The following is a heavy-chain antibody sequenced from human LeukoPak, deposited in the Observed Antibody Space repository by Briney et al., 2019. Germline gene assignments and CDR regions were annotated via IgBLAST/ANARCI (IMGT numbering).Heavy chain of an antibody. CDR1: GYTFSSFG. J-gene: IGHJ6*02. CDR2: IIVRDGNT. V-gene: IGHV1-18*01. D-gene: IGHD3-10*01. Sequence: ASVKVSCKASGYTFSSFGITWVRQAPGQGLEWMGWIIVRDGNTEYAQKFQDRVTTTTDTSTTTAYMELTSLRSDDTAMYYCARDRYYGLGSHPEGGGMDVWGQGTTVTVSS. CDR3: ARDRYYGLGSHPEGGGMDV.